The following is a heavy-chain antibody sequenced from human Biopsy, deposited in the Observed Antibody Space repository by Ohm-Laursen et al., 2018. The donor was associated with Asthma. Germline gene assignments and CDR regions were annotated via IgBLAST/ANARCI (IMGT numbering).Heavy chain of an antibody. D-gene: IGHD7-27*01. CDR3: ARHWDWGSFFGY. V-gene: IGHV4-39*01. J-gene: IGHJ4*02. Sequence: TLSLTCTVSGGSMSSSSYYWGWIRQPPGKGLEWMGSISYTGSAYHNPSLKSRVTISVDTSKNHFSLKLSSVTAADTAVYYCARHWDWGSFFGYWGQGTPVTVSS. CDR1: GGSMSSSSYY. CDR2: ISYTGSA.